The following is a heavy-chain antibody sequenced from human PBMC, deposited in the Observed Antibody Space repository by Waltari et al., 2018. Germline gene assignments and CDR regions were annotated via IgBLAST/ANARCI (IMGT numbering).Heavy chain of an antibody. D-gene: IGHD6-6*01. CDR3: ARARVIAALDY. CDR1: GFTFSSYS. CDR2: ISSSSYI. J-gene: IGHJ4*02. Sequence: EVQLVESGGGLVKPGGSLRLSCAASGFTFSSYSMNWVRQAPGKGLEWVSSISSSSYIYYADSVKGRFTISRDNAKNSLYLQMNSLRAEDTAVYYCARARVIAALDYWGQGTLVTVSS. V-gene: IGHV3-21*01.